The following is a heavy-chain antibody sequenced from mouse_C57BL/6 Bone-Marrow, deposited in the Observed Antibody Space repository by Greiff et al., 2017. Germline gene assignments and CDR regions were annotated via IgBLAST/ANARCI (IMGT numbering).Heavy chain of an antibody. CDR2: IDPSDSYT. CDR3: AREWLYYGNCDAMDY. Sequence: QVQLQQPGAELVKPGASVKLSCKASGYTFTSYWMQWVKQRPGQGLEWIGEIDPSDSYTNYNQKFKGKATLTVDTSSSTAYMQLSSLTSEDSAVYYCAREWLYYGNCDAMDYWGQGTSVTVSS. V-gene: IGHV1-50*01. CDR1: GYTFTSYW. D-gene: IGHD2-1*01. J-gene: IGHJ4*01.